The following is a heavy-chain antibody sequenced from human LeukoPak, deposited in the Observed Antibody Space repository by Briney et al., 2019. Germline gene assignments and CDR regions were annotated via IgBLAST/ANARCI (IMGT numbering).Heavy chain of an antibody. J-gene: IGHJ4*02. CDR3: ARGDSSGWEFDY. CDR1: GGTFSSYA. V-gene: IGHV1-69*13. D-gene: IGHD6-19*01. CDR2: IIPIFGTA. Sequence: ASVKVSCKASGGTFSSYAISWVRQAPGQGLEWMGGIIPIFGTANYAQKFQGRVTITADESTSTAYMELSSLRSEDTAVYYCARGDSSGWEFDYWGQGTLVTVSS.